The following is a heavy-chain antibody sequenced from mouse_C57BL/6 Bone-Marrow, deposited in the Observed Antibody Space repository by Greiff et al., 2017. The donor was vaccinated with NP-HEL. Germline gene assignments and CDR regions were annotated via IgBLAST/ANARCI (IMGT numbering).Heavy chain of an antibody. J-gene: IGHJ2*01. D-gene: IGHD4-1*01. CDR2: IHPNSGST. CDR1: GYTFTSYW. Sequence: LQPGAELVKPGASVKLSCKASGYTFTSYWMHWVKQRPGQGLEWIGMIHPNSGSTNYNEKFKSKATLTVDKSSSTAYMQLSSLTSEDSAVYYCARWLGRRGDYWGQGTTLTVSS. CDR3: ARWLGRRGDY. V-gene: IGHV1-64*01.